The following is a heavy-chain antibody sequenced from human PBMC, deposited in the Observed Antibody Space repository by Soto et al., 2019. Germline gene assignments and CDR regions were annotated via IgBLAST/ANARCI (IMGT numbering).Heavy chain of an antibody. CDR2: ISRSDYT. Sequence: PEVSLRLSXTVSGFAFNNDGINWVRQAPRKGLEWVSSISRSDYTYYADSVKGRFSISRDNAKNSVSLQMDTLRVEDTAVYYCAREDSIIIPAVSDFWGQGPLVTVSS. CDR3: AREDSIIIPAVSDF. D-gene: IGHD2-2*01. CDR1: GFAFNNDG. J-gene: IGHJ4*02. V-gene: IGHV3-21*01.